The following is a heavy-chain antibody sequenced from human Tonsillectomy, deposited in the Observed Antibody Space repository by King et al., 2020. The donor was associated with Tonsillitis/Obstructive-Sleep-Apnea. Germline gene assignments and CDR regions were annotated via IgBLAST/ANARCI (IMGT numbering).Heavy chain of an antibody. CDR2: IYYSGST. V-gene: IGHV4-59*01. CDR3: ARDGGYNWILFDY. Sequence: QLQESGPGLVKPSETLSLTCTVSGGSISSYYWSWVRQPPGKGLEWIGYIYYSGSTNYNPSLKSRVTISVDTSENQFSLKLSSVTAADTAVYYCARDGGYNWILFDYWGQGTLVTVSS. J-gene: IGHJ4*02. CDR1: GGSISSYY. D-gene: IGHD1-20*01.